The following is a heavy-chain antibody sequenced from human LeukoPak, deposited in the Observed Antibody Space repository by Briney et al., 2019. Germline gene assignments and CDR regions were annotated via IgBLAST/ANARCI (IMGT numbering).Heavy chain of an antibody. V-gene: IGHV3-23*01. Sequence: GGSLRLSYAASGFTFSSYAMSWVRQAPGKGLEWVSAISGSGGSTYYADSVKGRFTISRDNSKNTLYLQMNNLRAEDTAVYYCAKDAPPITMVRGVLDYWGQGTLVTVSS. CDR1: GFTFSSYA. CDR3: AKDAPPITMVRGVLDY. CDR2: ISGSGGST. J-gene: IGHJ4*02. D-gene: IGHD3-10*01.